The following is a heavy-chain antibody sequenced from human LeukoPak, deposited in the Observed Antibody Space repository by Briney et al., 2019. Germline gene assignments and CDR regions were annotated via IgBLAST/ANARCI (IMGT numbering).Heavy chain of an antibody. CDR1: GFTFSSYS. J-gene: IGHJ4*02. V-gene: IGHV3-21*01. CDR3: AREKSDSSSWYWFEGFHY. Sequence: GGSLRLSCAASGFTFSSYSMNWVRQAPGKGLEWVSSISSSSSYIYYADSVKGRFTISRDNAKNPLYLQMNSLRAEDTAVYYCAREKSDSSSWYWFEGFHYWGQGTLVTVSS. D-gene: IGHD6-13*01. CDR2: ISSSSSYI.